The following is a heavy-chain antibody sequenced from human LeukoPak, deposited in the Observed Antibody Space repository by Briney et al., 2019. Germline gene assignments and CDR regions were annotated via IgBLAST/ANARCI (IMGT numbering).Heavy chain of an antibody. D-gene: IGHD5-12*01. Sequence: GASLRLSCAASGFTFSSYAMSWVRQAPGKGLEWVSAISGSGGSTYYADSVKGRFTISRDNSKNTLYLQMNSLRAEDTAVYYCAKIGGYDRLYRYFDYGGRGTLVTVSA. J-gene: IGHJ4*02. V-gene: IGHV3-23*01. CDR2: ISGSGGST. CDR1: GFTFSSYA. CDR3: AKIGGYDRLYRYFDY.